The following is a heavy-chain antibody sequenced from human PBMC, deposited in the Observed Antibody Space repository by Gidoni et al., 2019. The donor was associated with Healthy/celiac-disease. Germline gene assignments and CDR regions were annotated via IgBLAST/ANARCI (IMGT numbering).Heavy chain of an antibody. V-gene: IGHV1-69*02. CDR2: IIPILGIA. Sequence: KKPGSSVKVSCKASGGTFSSYTISWVRQAPGQGLEWMGRIIPILGIANYAQKFQGRVTITADKSTSTAYMELSSLRSEDTAVYYCARGGDSSGYGAFDIWGQGTMVTVSS. CDR1: GGTFSSYT. D-gene: IGHD3-22*01. J-gene: IGHJ3*02. CDR3: ARGGDSSGYGAFDI.